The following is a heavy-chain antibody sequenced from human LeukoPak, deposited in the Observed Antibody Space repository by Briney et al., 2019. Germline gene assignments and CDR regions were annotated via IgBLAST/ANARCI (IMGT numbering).Heavy chain of an antibody. CDR2: IYHTGST. D-gene: IGHD6-19*01. Sequence: SETLSLTCDVSGGSISSGLYSWSWIRQPLGKGLEWIGYIYHTGSTYYNPSLKSRVTISVDTSKNQFSLKLSSVTAADTAVYYCARETAVAGTYYFDYWGQGTLVTVSS. V-gene: IGHV4-30-2*05. CDR3: ARETAVAGTYYFDY. J-gene: IGHJ4*02. CDR1: GGSISSGLYS.